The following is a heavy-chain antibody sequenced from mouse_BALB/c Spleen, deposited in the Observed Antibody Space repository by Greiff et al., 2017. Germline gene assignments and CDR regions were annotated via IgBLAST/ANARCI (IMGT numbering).Heavy chain of an antibody. J-gene: IGHJ1*01. CDR1: GYSITSDYA. Sequence: VQLKESGPGLVKPSQSLSLTCTVTGYSITSDYAWNWIRQFPGNKLEWMGYISYSGSTSYNPSLKSRISITRDTSKNQFFLQLNSVTTEDTATYYCARSLRYFDVWGAGTTVTVSS. CDR2: ISYSGST. V-gene: IGHV3-2*02. CDR3: ARSLRYFDV.